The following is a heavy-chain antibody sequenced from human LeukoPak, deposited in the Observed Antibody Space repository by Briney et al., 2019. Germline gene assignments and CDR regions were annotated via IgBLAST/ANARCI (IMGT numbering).Heavy chain of an antibody. CDR3: SRHHRIDWSPAVDF. J-gene: IGHJ4*02. D-gene: IGHD3-9*01. V-gene: IGHV4-59*05. Sequence: KPSETLSLTCSVSGGSINNYYWSWIRQPPGKGLEWIGSILYTGSTYYNPPLKSRVTISVDTSENQSSLTLSSLTAANSPAYSCSRHHRIDWSPAVDFWGQGTLVSVSS. CDR1: GGSINNYY. CDR2: ILYTGST.